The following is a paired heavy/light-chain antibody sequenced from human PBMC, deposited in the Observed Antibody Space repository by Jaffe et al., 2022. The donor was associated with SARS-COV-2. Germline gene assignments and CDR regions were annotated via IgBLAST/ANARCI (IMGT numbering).Heavy chain of an antibody. CDR3: AREISQAFDI. J-gene: IGHJ3*02. CDR1: GDSVSSNSAT. Sequence: QVQLQQSGPGLVKPSQTLSLTCAISGDSVSSNSATWDWIRQSPSRGLEWLGRTYYRSKWFNDYALSMKSRITITPDTSKNHFSLQLKSVTPEDTAVYYCAREISQAFDIWGQGTMVTVSS. V-gene: IGHV6-1*01. CDR2: TYYRSKWFN.
Light chain of an antibody. CDR2: WAS. J-gene: IGKJ4*01. CDR1: QSVLSSSNNKNY. Sequence: DIVMTQSPDSLAVSLGERATLNCKSSQSVLSSSNNKNYLVWYQQKPGQPPKLLIYWASTRESGVPDRFSGSGSGTDFTLTISSLQAEDVAVYYCQQYYSTPLTFGGGTKVEIK. CDR3: QQYYSTPLT. V-gene: IGKV4-1*01.